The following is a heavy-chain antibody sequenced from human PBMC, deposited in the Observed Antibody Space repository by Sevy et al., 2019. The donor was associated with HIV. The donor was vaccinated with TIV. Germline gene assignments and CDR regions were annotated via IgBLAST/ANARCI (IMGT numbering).Heavy chain of an antibody. V-gene: IGHV3-66*01. CDR2: IHSDDTT. J-gene: IGHJ4*02. Sequence: GGSLRLSCSGSGFIFSDYYMTWVRQAPGKGLEGVSVIHSDDTTYHADSVKDRFTISRDNFKNTLYLHMSSLRAEDTAVYYCARGKSGYGYALNYWGQGTLVTVSS. D-gene: IGHD5-18*01. CDR3: ARGKSGYGYALNY. CDR1: GFIFSDYY.